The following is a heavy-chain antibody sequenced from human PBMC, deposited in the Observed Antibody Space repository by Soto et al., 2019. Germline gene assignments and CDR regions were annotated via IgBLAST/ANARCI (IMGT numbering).Heavy chain of an antibody. CDR1: GITPTTYA. CDR2: INTGNGNT. D-gene: IGHD5-12*01. V-gene: IGHV1-3*04. Sequence: QVQLVQSGAEVKKPGASVKVSCKASGITPTTYAIHWVRQAPGQGLEWMGWINTGNGNTRYSQRFLGRVSLTTDTSASTASMDLSSLTSEDTAVYYCARAISGYVTWGQGTLITVSS. J-gene: IGHJ5*02. CDR3: ARAISGYVT.